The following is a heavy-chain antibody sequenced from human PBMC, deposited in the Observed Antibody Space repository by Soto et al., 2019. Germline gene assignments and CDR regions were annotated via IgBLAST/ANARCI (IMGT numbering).Heavy chain of an antibody. J-gene: IGHJ1*01. Sequence: GESLKISCAASGFTFSSYAMSWVRQAPGKGLEWVSAISGSGGSTYYADSVKGRFTISRDNSKNTLYLQMNSLRAEDTAVYYCARGNGQQLEYFQHWGQGTLVTVSS. V-gene: IGHV3-23*01. CDR2: ISGSGGST. D-gene: IGHD6-13*01. CDR3: ARGNGQQLEYFQH. CDR1: GFTFSSYA.